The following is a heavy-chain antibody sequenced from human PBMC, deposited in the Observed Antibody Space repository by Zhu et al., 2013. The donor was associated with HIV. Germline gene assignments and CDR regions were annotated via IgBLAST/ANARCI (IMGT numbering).Heavy chain of an antibody. V-gene: IGHV1-69*01. CDR2: IIPIFGTA. Sequence: QVQLVQSGAEVKKPGSSVKVSCKASGGTFSSYAISWVRQAPGQGLEWMGGIIPIFGTANYAQKFQGRVTITADESTSTAYMELSSLRSEDTAVYYCARGGSVVTMIVEAFDIWGQGDNGSPSLQ. J-gene: IGHJ3*02. CDR1: GGTFSSYA. D-gene: IGHD3-22*01. CDR3: ARGGSVVTMIVEAFDI.